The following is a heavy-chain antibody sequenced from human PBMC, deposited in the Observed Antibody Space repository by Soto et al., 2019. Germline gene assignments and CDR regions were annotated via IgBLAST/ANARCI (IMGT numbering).Heavy chain of an antibody. V-gene: IGHV1-18*01. CDR1: GYTFTSYG. CDR2: ISAYNGNT. D-gene: IGHD3-10*01. Sequence: ASVKVSCKASGYTFTSYGISWVRQAPGQGLEWMGWISAYNGNTNYAQKLQGRVTMTTDTSTSTAYMELRSLRSDDTAVYYCARGTITMVRGVTTRFDPWGQGTLVTVSS. CDR3: ARGTITMVRGVTTRFDP. J-gene: IGHJ5*02.